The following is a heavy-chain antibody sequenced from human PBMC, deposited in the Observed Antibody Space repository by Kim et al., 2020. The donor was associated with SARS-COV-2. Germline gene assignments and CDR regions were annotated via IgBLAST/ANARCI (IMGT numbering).Heavy chain of an antibody. V-gene: IGHV3-23*01. CDR2: ISGSGGST. Sequence: GGSLRLSCAASGFTFSSYAMSWVRQAPGKGLEWVSAISGSGGSTYYADSVKGRFTISRDNSKNTLYLQMNSLRAEDTAVYYCAKVYCSSTSCPRSFEHWGQGTLVTVSS. J-gene: IGHJ1*01. CDR3: AKVYCSSTSCPRSFEH. D-gene: IGHD2-2*01. CDR1: GFTFSSYA.